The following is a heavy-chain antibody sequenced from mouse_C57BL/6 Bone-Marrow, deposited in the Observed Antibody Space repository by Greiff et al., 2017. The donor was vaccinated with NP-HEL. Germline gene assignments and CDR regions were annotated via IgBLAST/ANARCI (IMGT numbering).Heavy chain of an antibody. CDR3: AREGYYPWYAY. D-gene: IGHD1-1*02. CDR1: GYTFTSYW. V-gene: IGHV1-55*01. J-gene: IGHJ3*01. Sequence: QVQLQQPGAELVKPGASVKMSCKASGYTFTSYWITWVKQRPGQGLEWIGDIYPGSGSTNYNEKFKSKATLTVDTSSSTAYMQLSSLTSEESAVYYCAREGYYPWYAYWGQGTLVTVSA. CDR2: IYPGSGST.